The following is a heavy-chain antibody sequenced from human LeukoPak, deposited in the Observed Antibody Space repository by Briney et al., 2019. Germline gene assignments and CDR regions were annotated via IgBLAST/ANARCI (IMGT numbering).Heavy chain of an antibody. J-gene: IGHJ4*02. CDR3: TTSPSGFLTGYHPYPPDY. CDR2: IKRRSDGATT. D-gene: IGHD3-9*01. Sequence: GGSLRLSCAVSGFTFSNAWMSWVRQAPGKGLEWVGRIKRRSDGATTDYAAAVKGKFTISRDDSKNTLYLQMNSLKTEDTAVYYCTTSPSGFLTGYHPYPPDYWGQGTLVTVSS. V-gene: IGHV3-15*01. CDR1: GFTFSNAW.